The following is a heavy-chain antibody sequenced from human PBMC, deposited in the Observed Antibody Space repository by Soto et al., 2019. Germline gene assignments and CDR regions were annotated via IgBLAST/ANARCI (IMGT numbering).Heavy chain of an antibody. V-gene: IGHV1-8*01. CDR1: GYTFTSYD. CDR2: MNPNSGNT. D-gene: IGHD2-15*01. CDR3: ARGYCSGGSCYCVPRYYYYYYGMDV. Sequence: ASVKVSCKASGYTFTSYDINWVRQATGQGLEWMGWMNPNSGNTGYAQKLQGRVTMTRNTSISTAYMELSSLRSEDTAVYYCARGYCSGGSCYCVPRYYYYYYGMDVWGQGTTVTVSS. J-gene: IGHJ6*02.